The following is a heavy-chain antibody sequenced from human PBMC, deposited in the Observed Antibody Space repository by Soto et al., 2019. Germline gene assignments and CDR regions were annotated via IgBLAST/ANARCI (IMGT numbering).Heavy chain of an antibody. J-gene: IGHJ4*02. Sequence: GGSLRLSCAASGFTFSSYGMHWVRQAPGKGLEWVAVISYDGSNKYYADSVKGRFTISRDNSKNALYLQMNSLRAEDTAVYYCAKGLTSSPLNIIDYWGQGTLVTVSS. V-gene: IGHV3-30*18. CDR2: ISYDGSNK. CDR1: GFTFSSYG. CDR3: AKGLTSSPLNIIDY. D-gene: IGHD6-13*01.